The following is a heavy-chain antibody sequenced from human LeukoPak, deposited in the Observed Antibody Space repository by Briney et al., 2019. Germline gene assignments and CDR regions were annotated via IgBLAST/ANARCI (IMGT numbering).Heavy chain of an antibody. CDR2: IIPILGIA. V-gene: IGHV1-69*04. CDR1: GGTFSSYA. J-gene: IGHJ5*02. Sequence: ASVKVSCKASGGTFSSYAISWVRQAPGQRLEWMGRIIPILGIANYAQKFQGRVTITADKSTSTAYMELSSLRSEDTAVYYCARERIAAADINWFDPWGQGTLVTVSS. CDR3: ARERIAAADINWFDP. D-gene: IGHD6-13*01.